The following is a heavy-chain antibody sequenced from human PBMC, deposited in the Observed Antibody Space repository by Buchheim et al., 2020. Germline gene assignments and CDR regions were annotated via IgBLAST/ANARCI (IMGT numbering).Heavy chain of an antibody. CDR1: GFTFSSYA. D-gene: IGHD3-22*01. CDR3: AKVRPPFSVPYDSSGYIGGY. CDR2: ISGSGGST. J-gene: IGHJ4*02. V-gene: IGHV3-23*01. Sequence: EVQLLESGGGLVQPGGSLRLSCAASGFTFSSYAMSWVRQAPGKGLEWVSAISGSGGSTYYADSVKGRFTISRDNSKNTLYLQMNSLRAEDTAVYYCAKVRPPFSVPYDSSGYIGGYWGQGTL.